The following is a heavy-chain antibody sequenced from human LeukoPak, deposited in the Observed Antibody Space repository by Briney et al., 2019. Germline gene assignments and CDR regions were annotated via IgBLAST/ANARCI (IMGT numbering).Heavy chain of an antibody. J-gene: IGHJ4*02. V-gene: IGHV3-23*01. CDR2: INDNGAGT. CDR3: ARDGYSGYDSPPIDY. D-gene: IGHD5-12*01. CDR1: GFTFSSYA. Sequence: PGGSLRLSCAASGFTFSSYAMSWVRQAPRKGLKWVSTINDNGAGTYYADSVKGRFTISRDNSKNTLYLQMNSLRAEDTAVYYCARDGYSGYDSPPIDYWGQGTLVTVSS.